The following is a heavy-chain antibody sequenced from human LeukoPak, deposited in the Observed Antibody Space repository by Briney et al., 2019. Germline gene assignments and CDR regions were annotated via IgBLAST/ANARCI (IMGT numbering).Heavy chain of an antibody. V-gene: IGHV4-30-4*08. CDR1: GGSISSGDYY. CDR3: ARESCSSTSCYYYYYMDV. CDR2: IYYSGST. Sequence: PSQTLSLTCTVSGGSISSGDYYWSWIRQPPGKGLEWIGYIYYSGSTYYNPSLKSRVTISVDTSKNQFSLKLSSVTAADTAVYYCARESCSSTSCYYYYYMDVWGKGTTVTVSS. J-gene: IGHJ6*03. D-gene: IGHD2-2*01.